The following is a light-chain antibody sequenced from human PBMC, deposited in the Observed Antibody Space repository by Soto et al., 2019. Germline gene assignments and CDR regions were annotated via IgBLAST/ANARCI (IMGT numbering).Light chain of an antibody. CDR1: SSDVGSYNL. J-gene: IGLJ1*01. CDR3: CSYASINTLFV. Sequence: QSALTQPASVSGSPGQSITVSCTGTSSDVGSYNLVSWYQQHPGKAPKLMIYEVSERPSGVSYRFSGSKSGNTASLTISGLQAEDEADYYCCSYASINTLFVFGTGTMVTVL. V-gene: IGLV2-23*02. CDR2: EVS.